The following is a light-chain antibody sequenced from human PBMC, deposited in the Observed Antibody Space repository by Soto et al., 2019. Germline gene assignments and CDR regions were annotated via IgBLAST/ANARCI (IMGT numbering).Light chain of an antibody. Sequence: EIVMTQSPATLSVSPGARATLSCRASQSVSSNLAWYQQKPGQAPRLLIYGASTRATGIPASFSGSGSGTEFTLTISSLQSEDFSVYYGQQYNNWPQTFGQGTKVEIK. CDR3: QQYNNWPQT. V-gene: IGKV3-15*01. CDR2: GAS. J-gene: IGKJ1*01. CDR1: QSVSSN.